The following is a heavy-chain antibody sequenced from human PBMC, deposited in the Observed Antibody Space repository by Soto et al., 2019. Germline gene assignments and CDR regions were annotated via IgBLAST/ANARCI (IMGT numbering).Heavy chain of an antibody. V-gene: IGHV4-34*01. CDR2: INHSGST. CDR3: ARGRYSSSWYRLYYFDY. D-gene: IGHD6-13*01. CDR1: GGSFSGYY. J-gene: IGHJ4*02. Sequence: SETLSLTCAVYGGSFSGYYWSWIRQPPGKGLEWIGEINHSGSTNYNPSLKSRVTISVDTSKNQFSLKLSSVTAADTAVYYCARGRYSSSWYRLYYFDYWGQGTMVTVSS.